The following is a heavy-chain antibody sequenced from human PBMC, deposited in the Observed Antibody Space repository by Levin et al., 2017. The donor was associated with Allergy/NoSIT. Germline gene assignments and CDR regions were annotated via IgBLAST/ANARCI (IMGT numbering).Heavy chain of an antibody. CDR3: ARDVYSSSFEWFDP. D-gene: IGHD6-6*01. CDR1: GFTFSDYY. CDR2: ISSSGSTI. Sequence: PGESLEISCAASGFTFSDYYMSWIRQAPGKGLEWVSYISSSGSTIYYADSVKGRFTISRDNAKNSLYLQMNSLRAEDTAVYYCARDVYSSSFEWFDPWGQGTLVTVSS. J-gene: IGHJ5*02. V-gene: IGHV3-11*01.